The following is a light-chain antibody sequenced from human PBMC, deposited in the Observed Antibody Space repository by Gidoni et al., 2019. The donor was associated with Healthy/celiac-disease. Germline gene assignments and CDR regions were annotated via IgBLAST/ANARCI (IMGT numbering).Light chain of an antibody. CDR2: GAS. CDR1: QSVSSSY. J-gene: IGKJ1*01. V-gene: IGKV3-20*01. Sequence: EIVFTQSPGTLSLSPGERATLSCRASQSVSSSYLAWYQQKPGQAPRLLIYGASSRATGIPDRFSGSGYGTDFTLNISRLEPEDFAVYYCQKYGSSPRAFGQGTKVEIK. CDR3: QKYGSSPRA.